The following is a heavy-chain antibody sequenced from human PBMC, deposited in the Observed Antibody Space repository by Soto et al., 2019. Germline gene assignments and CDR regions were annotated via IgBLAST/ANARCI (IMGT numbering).Heavy chain of an antibody. CDR1: GYTFTSYG. CDR2: ISAYNGNT. Sequence: ASVKVSCKASGYTFTSYGISWVRQAPGQGLEWMGWISAYNGNTNYAQKLQGRVTMTTDTSTSTAYMELRSLRSDDTAVCYCARDLSPLAAAGENWFDPWGQGTLVTVSS. V-gene: IGHV1-18*01. D-gene: IGHD6-13*01. CDR3: ARDLSPLAAAGENWFDP. J-gene: IGHJ5*02.